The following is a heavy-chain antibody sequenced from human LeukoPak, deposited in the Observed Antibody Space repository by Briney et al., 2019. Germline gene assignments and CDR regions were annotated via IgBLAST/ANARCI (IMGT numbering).Heavy chain of an antibody. D-gene: IGHD2-21*01. CDR3: ARDMTLRGGGER. CDR1: GGSFSGYY. Sequence: SETLSLTCAVYGGSFSGYYWSWIRQPPGKGLEWIGEINHSGSTNYNPSLKSRVTISVDTSKNQFSLKLSSVTAADTAVYYCARDMTLRGGGERWGQGTLVTVSS. V-gene: IGHV4-34*01. J-gene: IGHJ4*02. CDR2: INHSGST.